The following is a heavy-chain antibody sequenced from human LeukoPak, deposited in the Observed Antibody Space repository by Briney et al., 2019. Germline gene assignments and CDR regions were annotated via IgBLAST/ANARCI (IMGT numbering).Heavy chain of an antibody. J-gene: IGHJ4*02. CDR2: ISYDGGNK. D-gene: IGHD5-12*01. CDR3: AKDSVVGGYDLYYFDY. Sequence: GGSLRLSCAASGSTFSSYGMHWVRRAPGKGLEWVAVISYDGGNKYYADSVKGRFTISRDNSKNTLYLQMNSLRAEDTAVYYCAKDSVVGGYDLYYFDYWGQGTLVTVSS. V-gene: IGHV3-30*18. CDR1: GSTFSSYG.